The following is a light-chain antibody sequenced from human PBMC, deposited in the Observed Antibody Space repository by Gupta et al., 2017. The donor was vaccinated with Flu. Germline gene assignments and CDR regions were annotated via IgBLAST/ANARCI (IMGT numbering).Light chain of an antibody. CDR3: QSYDSSLSALYV. Sequence: TISGTGSSSNIGAGYDVHWDQQLPGTAPKLLIYGNTNRPSGVPDRFSGSKSGTSASLAITGLQAEDEADYYCQSYDSSLSALYVFGTGTKVTVL. J-gene: IGLJ1*01. CDR1: SSNIGAGYD. CDR2: GNT. V-gene: IGLV1-40*01.